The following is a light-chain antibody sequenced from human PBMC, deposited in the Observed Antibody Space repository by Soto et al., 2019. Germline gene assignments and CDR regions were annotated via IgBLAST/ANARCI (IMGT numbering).Light chain of an antibody. J-gene: IGKJ1*01. CDR2: GTS. CDR1: QDINTN. V-gene: IGKV3-15*01. CDR3: QQYDNWPRT. Sequence: EIVMTQSPATLSVSPGERATLSCRASQDINTNLAWYQHKRGQPPRLLIYGTSTRATGIPARFNGSGSGTEFSLTITSLQSEDFEVYYCQQYDNWPRTFGPGTKVEFK.